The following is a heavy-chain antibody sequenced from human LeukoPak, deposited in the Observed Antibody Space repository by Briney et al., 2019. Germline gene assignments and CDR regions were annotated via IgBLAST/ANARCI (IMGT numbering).Heavy chain of an antibody. Sequence: ASVKVSCKASGYTFTNYYLHWVRQAPGQGLEWMGVLNPSGDSTTYAQRFQGRVTVTTDTSTNTVYMDLSSLRSEDTAVYYCAKDALGDYGENRRFDYWGQGTLVTVSS. V-gene: IGHV1-46*01. CDR2: LNPSGDST. CDR3: AKDALGDYGENRRFDY. CDR1: GYTFTNYY. D-gene: IGHD4/OR15-4a*01. J-gene: IGHJ4*02.